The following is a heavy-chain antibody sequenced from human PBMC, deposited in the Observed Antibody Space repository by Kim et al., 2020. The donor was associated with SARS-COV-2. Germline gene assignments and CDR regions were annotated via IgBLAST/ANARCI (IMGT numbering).Heavy chain of an antibody. D-gene: IGHD3-10*01. Sequence: YYEDSVKGRFTISRDNAKNSLYLQMNSLRAEDTAVYYCARDGPGVTPGGYWGQGTLVTVSS. CDR3: ARDGPGVTPGGY. V-gene: IGHV3-21*01. J-gene: IGHJ4*02.